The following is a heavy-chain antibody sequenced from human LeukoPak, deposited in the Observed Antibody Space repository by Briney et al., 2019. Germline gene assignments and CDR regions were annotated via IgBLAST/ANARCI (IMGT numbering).Heavy chain of an antibody. CDR3: ARGQGWNYVSYFDY. J-gene: IGHJ4*02. CDR2: INSDGINT. V-gene: IGHV3-74*01. Sequence: GGSLRLSCAASGFTFSNYWMHWVRQAPGKGLVWVSRINSDGINTSYADSVKGRFTISRDNAKNTLNLQMNSLRAEDTAVYYCARGQGWNYVSYFDYWGQGTLVTVSS. CDR1: GFTFSNYW. D-gene: IGHD1-7*01.